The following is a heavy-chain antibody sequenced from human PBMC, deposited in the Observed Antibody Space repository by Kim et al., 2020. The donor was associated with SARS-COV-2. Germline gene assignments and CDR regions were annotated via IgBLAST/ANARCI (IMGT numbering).Heavy chain of an antibody. D-gene: IGHD2-2*01. CDR3: ASEPLGYCSSTSCPTMDY. CDR1: GFTFSSYG. J-gene: IGHJ4*02. Sequence: GGSLRLSCAASGFTFSSYGMHWVRQAPGKGLEWVAVISYDGSNKYYADSVKGRFTISRDNSKNTLYLQMNSLRAEDTAVYYCASEPLGYCSSTSCPTMDYWGQGTLVTVSS. V-gene: IGHV3-33*05. CDR2: ISYDGSNK.